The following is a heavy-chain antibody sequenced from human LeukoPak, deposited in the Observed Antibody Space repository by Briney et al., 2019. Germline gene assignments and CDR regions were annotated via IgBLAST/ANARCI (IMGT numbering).Heavy chain of an antibody. CDR3: ASMDSSGYYYY. Sequence: ASVKVSCKASGGTFSSYAISWVRQAPGQGLEWMGIINPSGGSTSYAQKFQGRVTMTRDTSTSTVYMELSSLRSEDTAVYYCASMDSSGYYYYWSQGTLVTVSS. CDR1: GGTFSSYA. J-gene: IGHJ4*02. D-gene: IGHD3-22*01. CDR2: INPSGGST. V-gene: IGHV1-46*01.